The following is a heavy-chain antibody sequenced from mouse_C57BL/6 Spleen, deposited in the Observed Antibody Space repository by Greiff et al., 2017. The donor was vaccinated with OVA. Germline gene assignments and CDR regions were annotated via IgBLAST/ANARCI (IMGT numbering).Heavy chain of an antibody. CDR2: ISYDGSN. D-gene: IGHD2-4*01. J-gene: IGHJ2*01. CDR3: ARDSDYDYDDDC. V-gene: IGHV3-6*01. CDR1: GYSITSGYY. Sequence: DVKLQESGPGLVKPSQSLSLTCSVTGYSITSGYYWNWIRQFPGNKLEWMGYISYDGSNNYNPSLKNRISITRDTSKNQFFLKLNSVTTEDTATYYCARDSDYDYDDDCWGQGTTLTVSS.